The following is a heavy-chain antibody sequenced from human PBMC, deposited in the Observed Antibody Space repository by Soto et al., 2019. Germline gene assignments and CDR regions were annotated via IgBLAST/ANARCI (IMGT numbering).Heavy chain of an antibody. CDR3: ARGGIAAVNWFDP. V-gene: IGHV1-18*01. CDR2: ISAYNGNT. D-gene: IGHD6-13*01. J-gene: IGHJ5*02. Sequence: GASVKVSCKASGYTFTIYGISCVLQSPGQGLEWMGWISAYNGNTNYAQKLQGRVTMTTDTSTSTAYMELRSLRSDDTAVYYCARGGIAAVNWFDPWGQGTLVTVSS. CDR1: GYTFTIYG.